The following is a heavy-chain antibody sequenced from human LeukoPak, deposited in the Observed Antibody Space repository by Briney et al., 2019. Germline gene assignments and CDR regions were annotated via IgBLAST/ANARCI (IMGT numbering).Heavy chain of an antibody. CDR2: INPSGGST. CDR1: GYTLTELS. Sequence: ASVKVSCKVSGYTLTELSMHWVRQAPGQGLEWMGIINPSGGSTNYAQKFQGRVTMTRDTSTSTVYMELSSLRSEDTAVYYCASAFCGGDCYLNYWGQGTLVTVSS. V-gene: IGHV1-46*01. J-gene: IGHJ4*02. CDR3: ASAFCGGDCYLNY. D-gene: IGHD2-21*02.